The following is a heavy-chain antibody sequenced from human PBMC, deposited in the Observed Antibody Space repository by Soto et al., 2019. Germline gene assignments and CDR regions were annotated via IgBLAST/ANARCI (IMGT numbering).Heavy chain of an antibody. CDR3: ARVVVVAATLSPHFDY. CDR2: IYYSGST. D-gene: IGHD2-15*01. Sequence: SETLSLTCTVSGGSISSSSYYWGWIRQPPGKGLEWIGSIYYSGSTYYNPSLKSRVTISVDTSKNQFSLKLSSVTAADTAVYYCARVVVVAATLSPHFDYWGQGTLVTVSS. J-gene: IGHJ4*02. V-gene: IGHV4-39*01. CDR1: GGSISSSSYY.